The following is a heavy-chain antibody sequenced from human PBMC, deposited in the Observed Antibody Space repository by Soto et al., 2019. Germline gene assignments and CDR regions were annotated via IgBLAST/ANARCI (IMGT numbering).Heavy chain of an antibody. CDR1: GYTFTGYY. CDR3: ATTYYDFWSGDYYGMDV. Sequence: ASVKVSCKASGYTFTGYYMHWVLQAPGQGLEWMGWINPNSGGTNYAQKFQGWVTMTRDTSISTAYMELSRLRSDDTAVYYCATTYYDFWSGDYYGMDVWGQGTTVTVSS. V-gene: IGHV1-2*04. CDR2: INPNSGGT. J-gene: IGHJ6*02. D-gene: IGHD3-3*01.